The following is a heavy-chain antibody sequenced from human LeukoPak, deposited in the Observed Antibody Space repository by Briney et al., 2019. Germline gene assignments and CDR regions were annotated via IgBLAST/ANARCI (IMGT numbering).Heavy chain of an antibody. CDR2: IIPIFGTA. CDR3: AVLLGYCSSTSCHPSEIFDY. J-gene: IGHJ4*02. CDR1: GGTFSSYA. V-gene: IGHV1-69*05. D-gene: IGHD2-2*01. Sequence: GSSVKVSCKASGGTFSSYAISWVRQAPGQGLEWMGGIIPIFGTANYAQKFQGRVTITRNTSISTAYMELSSLRSEDTAVYYCAVLLGYCSSTSCHPSEIFDYWGQGTLVTVSS.